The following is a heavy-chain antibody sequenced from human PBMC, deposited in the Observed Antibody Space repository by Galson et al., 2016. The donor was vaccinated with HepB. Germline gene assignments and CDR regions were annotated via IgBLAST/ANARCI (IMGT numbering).Heavy chain of an antibody. CDR2: IYYSRST. CDR1: GDSISRSSYY. J-gene: IGHJ4*01. V-gene: IGHV4-39*01. Sequence: ETLSLTCTVSGDSISRSSYYWGWIRQSPGKGLEWIGSIYYSRSTSYNPSLKSRVTISLDTSNNQFSLKLSSVTAADTAVYYCSRRDGGMGTTMLDYWDQEPWSPSPQ. CDR3: SRRDGGMGTTMLDY. D-gene: IGHD1-26*01.